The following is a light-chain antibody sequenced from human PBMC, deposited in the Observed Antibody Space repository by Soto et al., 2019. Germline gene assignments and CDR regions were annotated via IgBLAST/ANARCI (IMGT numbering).Light chain of an antibody. Sequence: QLVLTQSPSASASLGVSVKLTCTVSSGHSSYAIAWHQQQPEKGPRYLMKLNSDGSHNKGDGIPDRFSGSSSGTDRYLTISSLQSEDEADYYCQTWGTGIVVFGGGTKLTVL. V-gene: IGLV4-69*01. CDR2: LNSDGSH. CDR3: QTWGTGIVV. CDR1: SGHSSYA. J-gene: IGLJ2*01.